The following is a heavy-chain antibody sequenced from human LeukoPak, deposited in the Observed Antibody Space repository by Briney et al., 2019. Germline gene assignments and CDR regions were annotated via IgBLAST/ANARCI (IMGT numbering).Heavy chain of an antibody. CDR3: ARTGVSVAAAGTYYYYMDV. Sequence: ASVKVSCXASGYTFTSYDINWVRQATGQGLEWMGWMNPNSGNTGYAQKFQGRVTMTRNTSISTAYMELSSLRSEDTAVYYCARTGVSVAAAGTYYYYMDVWGKGTTVTVSS. D-gene: IGHD6-13*01. J-gene: IGHJ6*03. V-gene: IGHV1-8*01. CDR1: GYTFTSYD. CDR2: MNPNSGNT.